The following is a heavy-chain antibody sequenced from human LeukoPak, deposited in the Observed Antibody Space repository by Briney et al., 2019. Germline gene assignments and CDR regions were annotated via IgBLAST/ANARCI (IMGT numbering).Heavy chain of an antibody. J-gene: IGHJ4*02. D-gene: IGHD1-26*01. CDR3: VTEVSGSFPT. Sequence: GGSLRLSCAAPGFTFSSYGMSWVRQAPGKGLEWVSAISGSGGSTYYADSVKGRFTISRDNSKNTLYLQMNSLKNEDTAVYYCVTEVSGSFPTWGQGTLVTVSS. CDR2: ISGSGGST. V-gene: IGHV3-23*01. CDR1: GFTFSSYG.